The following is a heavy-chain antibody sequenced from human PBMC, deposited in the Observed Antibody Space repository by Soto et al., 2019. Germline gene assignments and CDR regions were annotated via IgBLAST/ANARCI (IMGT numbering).Heavy chain of an antibody. D-gene: IGHD3-10*01. CDR1: GYTFTSYG. Sequence: ASVKVSCKASGYTFTSYGISWVRQAPGQGFEWMGWINVYNGNTKYAQKVQGRVTMTTDTSTSTAYMELRSLRSDDTAVYYCARGVGSGSYYNQYNWFDPWGQGTLVTV. CDR3: ARGVGSGSYYNQYNWFDP. CDR2: INVYNGNT. J-gene: IGHJ5*02. V-gene: IGHV1-18*01.